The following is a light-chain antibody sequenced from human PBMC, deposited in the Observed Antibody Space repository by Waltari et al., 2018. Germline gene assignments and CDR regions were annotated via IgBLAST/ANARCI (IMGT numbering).Light chain of an antibody. CDR3: QQYFSPPET. CDR1: QSVLHSSNNKNY. Sequence: DIQMTQSPSTLSASVGDRVTINCKSSQSVLHSSNNKNYLAWYQQKPGQPPKLLIYWASTRASGVPDRFSGSGSGTDFTLTISSLQAEDVAVYYCQQYFSPPETFGQGTKVEIK. J-gene: IGKJ1*01. CDR2: WAS. V-gene: IGKV4-1*01.